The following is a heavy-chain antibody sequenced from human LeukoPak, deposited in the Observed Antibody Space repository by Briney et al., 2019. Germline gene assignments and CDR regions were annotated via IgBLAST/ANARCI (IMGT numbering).Heavy chain of an antibody. CDR2: IDTSGST. V-gene: IGHV4-61*02. Sequence: SETLSLTCTVSGGSISSGSYYWSWIRQPAGKGLEWIGRIDTSGSTNYNPSLKSRVTISVDTSKNQFSLKLSSVTAADTAVYYCARGTFFNNNDYNTVHDYWGQGTLVTVSS. J-gene: IGHJ4*02. D-gene: IGHD5-24*01. CDR3: ARGTFFNNNDYNTVHDY. CDR1: GGSISSGSYY.